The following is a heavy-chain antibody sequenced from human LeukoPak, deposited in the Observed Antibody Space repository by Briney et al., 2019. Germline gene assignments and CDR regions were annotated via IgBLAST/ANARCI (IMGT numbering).Heavy chain of an antibody. J-gene: IGHJ4*02. CDR1: GGSTSSYS. CDR2: IYYSGNT. Sequence: SETLSLTCTVSGGSTSSYSCSWIRQPPRKGLEWIGYIYYSGNTNYNPSLKSRVTISIDTSKKQVSLKMSSVTAADTAVYYRARVRLVGYDILTGYYSFDYWGQGTLVTVSS. CDR3: ARVRLVGYDILTGYYSFDY. V-gene: IGHV4-59*01. D-gene: IGHD3-9*01.